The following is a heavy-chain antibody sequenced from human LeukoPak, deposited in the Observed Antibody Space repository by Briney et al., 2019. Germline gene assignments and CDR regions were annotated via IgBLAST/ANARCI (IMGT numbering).Heavy chain of an antibody. D-gene: IGHD5-18*01. CDR1: GYSISSGYY. CDR3: ARGGYSYGPVDY. J-gene: IGHJ4*02. CDR2: VWHSGST. Sequence: SETLSLNCTVSGYSISSGYYWGWIRQSPGKGLEWIGNVWHSGSTYYNPSLKSRVTISVDKSKNQFSLKLSSVTAADTAVYYCARGGYSYGPVDYWGQGTLVTVSS. V-gene: IGHV4-38-2*02.